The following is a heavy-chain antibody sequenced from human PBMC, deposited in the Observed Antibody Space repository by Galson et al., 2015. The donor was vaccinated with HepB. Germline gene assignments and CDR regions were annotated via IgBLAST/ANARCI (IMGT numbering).Heavy chain of an antibody. V-gene: IGHV1-18*04. Sequence: SVKVSCKASGYTFTSYGISWVRQAPGQGLEWMGWISAYNGNTNYAQKLQGRVTMTTDTSTSTAYMELRSLRSDDTAVYYCAREAPIVVVTADSVNWFDPWGQGTLVTVSS. CDR2: ISAYNGNT. J-gene: IGHJ5*02. CDR1: GYTFTSYG. D-gene: IGHD2-21*02. CDR3: AREAPIVVVTADSVNWFDP.